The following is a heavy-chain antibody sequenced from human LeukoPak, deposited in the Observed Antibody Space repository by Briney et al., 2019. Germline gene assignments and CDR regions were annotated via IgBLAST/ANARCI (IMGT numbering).Heavy chain of an antibody. D-gene: IGHD2-2*01. CDR3: ARDLYCSSTSCYGGNWFDP. V-gene: IGHV3-21*01. Sequence: PGGSLRLSCAASGFTFSSYSMNWVRQAPGKGLEWVSSIGSSSSYIYYADSVKGRFTISRDNAKNSLYLQMNSLRAEDTAVYYCARDLYCSSTSCYGGNWFDPWGQGTLVTVSS. CDR2: IGSSSSYI. J-gene: IGHJ5*02. CDR1: GFTFSSYS.